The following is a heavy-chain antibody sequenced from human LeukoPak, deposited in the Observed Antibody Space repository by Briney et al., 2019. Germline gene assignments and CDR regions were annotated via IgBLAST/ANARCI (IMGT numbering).Heavy chain of an antibody. CDR2: ISCSGSTI. D-gene: IGHD2-2*02. CDR3: ASSDCSSTSCYIDY. CDR1: GFTYSDYY. Sequence: GGSLRLSCAASGFTYSDYYMSWIRQAPGKGLEWVSYISCSGSTIYYADSVKGRFTISRDNAKNSLYLQMNSLRAEDTAVYYCASSDCSSTSCYIDYWGQGTLVTVSS. V-gene: IGHV3-11*01. J-gene: IGHJ4*02.